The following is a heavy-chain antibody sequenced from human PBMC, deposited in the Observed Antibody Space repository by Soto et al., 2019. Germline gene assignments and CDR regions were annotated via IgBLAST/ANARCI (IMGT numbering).Heavy chain of an antibody. Sequence: GGSLRLSCAASGFTFSSYAMSWVRQAPGKGLEWVSAISGSGGSTYYADSVKGRFTISRDNSKNTLYLQMNSLRAEDTALYYCARSLRGVIIDFDSWGQGTLVTVSS. D-gene: IGHD3-10*01. CDR1: GFTFSSYA. CDR2: ISGSGGST. J-gene: IGHJ4*02. V-gene: IGHV3-23*01. CDR3: ARSLRGVIIDFDS.